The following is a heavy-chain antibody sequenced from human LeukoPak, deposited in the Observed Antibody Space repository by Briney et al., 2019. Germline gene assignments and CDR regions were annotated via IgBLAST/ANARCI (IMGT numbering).Heavy chain of an antibody. D-gene: IGHD5-18*01. V-gene: IGHV3-7*01. J-gene: IGHJ4*02. CDR3: ARDPEYSYGYIFDY. CDR2: IKQDGSEK. Sequence: GGSLRLSCAASGFTFSSYWMSWVRQAPGKGLEWVANIKQDGSEKYYVDSVKGRFTISRDNAKNSLYLQMNSLRAEDTAVYYCARDPEYSYGYIFDYWGQGTLVTVSS. CDR1: GFTFSSYW.